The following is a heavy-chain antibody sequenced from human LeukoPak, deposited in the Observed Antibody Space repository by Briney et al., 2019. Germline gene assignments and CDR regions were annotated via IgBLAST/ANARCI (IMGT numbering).Heavy chain of an antibody. CDR1: GFTFSAYG. CDR2: IAYDGSNK. CDR3: AKVGYCSSTNCLPSDY. J-gene: IGHJ4*02. Sequence: GGSLRLSCAASGFTFSAYGMHWVRQAPGKGLEWVAVIAYDGSNKHYADSVKGRFTISRDNSKNTLYLQMNSLRAEDTAVYYCAKVGYCSSTNCLPSDYWGQGTLVTVSS. V-gene: IGHV3-30*18. D-gene: IGHD2-2*03.